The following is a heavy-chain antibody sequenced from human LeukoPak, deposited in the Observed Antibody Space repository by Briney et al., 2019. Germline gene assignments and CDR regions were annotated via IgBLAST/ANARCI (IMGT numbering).Heavy chain of an antibody. CDR2: ISGSGGST. D-gene: IGHD3-22*01. CDR3: AKRGVVIRVILVGFHKEAYYFDS. CDR1: GITLSNYG. J-gene: IGHJ4*02. Sequence: GGSLRLSCAVSGITLSNYGMSWVRQAPGKGLEWVAGISGSGGSTNYADSVKGRFTISRDNSTNTMILQMNSLRAEDTAVYFCAKRGVVIRVILVGFHKEAYYFDSWGQGALVTVSS. V-gene: IGHV3-23*01.